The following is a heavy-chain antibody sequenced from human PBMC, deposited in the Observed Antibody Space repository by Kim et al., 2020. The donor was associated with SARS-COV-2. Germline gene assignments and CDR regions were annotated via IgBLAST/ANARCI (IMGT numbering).Heavy chain of an antibody. D-gene: IGHD6-6*01. CDR1: GFTFSGSA. V-gene: IGHV3-73*01. CDR3: TREYSSSSFFRNYYYYMDV. Sequence: GGSLRLSCAASGFTFSGSAMHWVRQASGKGLEWVGRIRSKANSYATAYAASVKGRFTISRDDSKNTAYLQMNSLKTEDTAVYYCTREYSSSSFFRNYYYYMDVWGKGTTVTVSS. CDR2: IRSKANSYAT. J-gene: IGHJ6*03.